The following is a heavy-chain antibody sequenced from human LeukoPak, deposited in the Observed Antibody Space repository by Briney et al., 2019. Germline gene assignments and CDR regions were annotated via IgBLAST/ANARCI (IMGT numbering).Heavy chain of an antibody. CDR1: GGSISSYY. D-gene: IGHD3-22*01. CDR2: IYYSGST. CDR3: ARAAYYDSSGYLVEDDAFDI. V-gene: IGHV4-59*01. Sequence: SETLPLTCTVSGGSISSYYWSWIRQPPGKGLEWIGYIYYSGSTNYNPSLKSRVTISVDTSKNQFPLKLSSVTAADTAVYYCARAAYYDSSGYLVEDDAFDIWGQGTMVTVSS. J-gene: IGHJ3*02.